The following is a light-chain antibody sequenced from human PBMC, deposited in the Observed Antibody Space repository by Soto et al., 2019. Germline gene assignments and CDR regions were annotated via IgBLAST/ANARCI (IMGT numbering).Light chain of an antibody. J-gene: IGKJ3*01. CDR1: QGISKF. Sequence: DIQMTQTPPSLSASVGDRVTITCRASQGISKFLAWYQQKPGKVPKLLIYSASTLQSGVPSRFSGSGSGTDFTLTISSLQPEDVATYYCQKYDSAPFFTFGPGTRVDLK. V-gene: IGKV1-27*01. CDR2: SAS. CDR3: QKYDSAPFFT.